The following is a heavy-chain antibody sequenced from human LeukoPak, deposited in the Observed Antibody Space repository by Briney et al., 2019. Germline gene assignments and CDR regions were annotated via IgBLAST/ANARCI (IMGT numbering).Heavy chain of an antibody. D-gene: IGHD4-17*01. Sequence: PGGSLRLSCAASGFTFSSYAMSWVRQAPGKGLEWVSAISGSGGSTYYADSVRGRFTISRDDAKKSVFLHMNSLRAEDTAVYFCATWDDYGDFVAFEYWGQGTLVTVSS. J-gene: IGHJ4*02. CDR2: ISGSGGST. V-gene: IGHV3-23*01. CDR3: ATWDDYGDFVAFEY. CDR1: GFTFSSYA.